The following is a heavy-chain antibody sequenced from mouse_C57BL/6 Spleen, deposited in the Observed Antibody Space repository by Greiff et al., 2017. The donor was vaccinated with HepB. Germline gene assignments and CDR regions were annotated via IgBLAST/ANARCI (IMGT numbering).Heavy chain of an antibody. CDR3: ARGYYGSSYEGFDY. V-gene: IGHV1-47*01. CDR1: GYTFTTYP. CDR2: FHPYNDDT. Sequence: QVHLKQSGAELVKPGASVKMSCKASGYTFTTYPIEWMKQNHGKSLEWIGNFHPYNDDTKYNEKFKGKATLTVEKSSSTVYLELSRLTSDDSAVYYCARGYYGSSYEGFDYWGQGTTLTVSS. D-gene: IGHD1-1*01. J-gene: IGHJ2*01.